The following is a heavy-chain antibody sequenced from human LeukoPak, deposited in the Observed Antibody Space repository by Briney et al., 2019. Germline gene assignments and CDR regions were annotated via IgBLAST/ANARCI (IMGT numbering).Heavy chain of an antibody. J-gene: IGHJ6*03. CDR1: GFTFSSYA. D-gene: IGHD3-22*01. CDR2: ISSSGGST. V-gene: IGHV3-23*01. Sequence: GGSPRLSCAASGFTFSSYAMSWVRQAPGKGLEWVSGISSSGGSTVYADSVKGRFTISRDNFRNTVFLQMNSLRAEDTAVYYCAKDRTSASSGSPGGYYYMDVWGKGTTVTVSS. CDR3: AKDRTSASSGSPGGYYYMDV.